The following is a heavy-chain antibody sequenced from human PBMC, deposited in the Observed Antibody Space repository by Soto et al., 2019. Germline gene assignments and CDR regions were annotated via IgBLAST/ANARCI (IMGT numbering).Heavy chain of an antibody. CDR3: ARDLIGFGGFDY. Sequence: GGSLRLSCAASGFTFSSYGMHWVRQAPGKGLEWAAVIWYDGSNKYYADSVKGRFTISRDNSKNTLYLQMNSLRAEDTAVYYCARDLIGFGGFDYWGQGTLVTISS. CDR1: GFTFSSYG. CDR2: IWYDGSNK. D-gene: IGHD3-16*01. J-gene: IGHJ4*02. V-gene: IGHV3-33*01.